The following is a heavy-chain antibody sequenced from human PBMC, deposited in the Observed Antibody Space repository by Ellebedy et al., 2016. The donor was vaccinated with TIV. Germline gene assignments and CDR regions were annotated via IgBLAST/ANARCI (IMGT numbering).Heavy chain of an antibody. D-gene: IGHD4-23*01. J-gene: IGHJ4*02. Sequence: PGGSLRLSCAASGFIFSTYSMNWVRQAPGKGLEWVSGISGSGGSTYYAESVKGRFTSPRDSSKNTLYLQMNSLRAEDTAVYYCARDAAGNGGKLDYWGQGALVTVSS. CDR3: ARDAAGNGGKLDY. V-gene: IGHV3-23*01. CDR1: GFIFSTYS. CDR2: ISGSGGST.